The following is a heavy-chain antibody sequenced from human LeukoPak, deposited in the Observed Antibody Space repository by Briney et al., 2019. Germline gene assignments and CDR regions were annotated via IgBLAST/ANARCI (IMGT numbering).Heavy chain of an antibody. CDR1: GDFFNSGYY. CDR3: ARKFYQVGNTRVDAYDV. Sequence: SETLSLTCAVPGDFFNSGYYWGWIRQPPGKGLEWIATIHNSGTTYCTPSLKSRVTMSLDTSKKQFSLKLSSVTAAYTAVYYCARKFYQVGNTRVDAYDVWGQGTMVSVSS. V-gene: IGHV4-38-2*01. J-gene: IGHJ3*01. CDR2: IHNSGTT. D-gene: IGHD3-10*01.